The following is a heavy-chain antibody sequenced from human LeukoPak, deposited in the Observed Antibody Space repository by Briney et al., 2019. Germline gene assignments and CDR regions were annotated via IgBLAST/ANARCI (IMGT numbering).Heavy chain of an antibody. J-gene: IGHJ4*02. V-gene: IGHV4-59*01. Sequence: TASETLSLTCTVSGGSISSYYWSWIRQPPGKGLEWIGYIYYSGSTNYNPSLKSRVTISVDTSKNQFSPKLSSVTAADTAVYYCARDGSVVGTAIDYWGQGTLVTVSS. CDR1: GGSISSYY. D-gene: IGHD6-19*01. CDR2: IYYSGST. CDR3: ARDGSVVGTAIDY.